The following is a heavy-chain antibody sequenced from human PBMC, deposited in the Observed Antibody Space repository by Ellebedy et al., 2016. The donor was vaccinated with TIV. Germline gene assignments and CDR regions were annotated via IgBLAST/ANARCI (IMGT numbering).Heavy chain of an antibody. V-gene: IGHV3-33*01. CDR2: IWYDRSNK. CDR1: GFTFSNYG. J-gene: IGHJ4*02. Sequence: GESLKISCAASGFTFSNYGMHWVRQPPGGGLEWVAVIWYDRSNKYYRESVKGRFTISRDNSKTTLYLQMNSLRAEDTAVYYCARANLAPGLGEFDYWGQGTLVTVSS. D-gene: IGHD3-3*01. CDR3: ARANLAPGLGEFDY.